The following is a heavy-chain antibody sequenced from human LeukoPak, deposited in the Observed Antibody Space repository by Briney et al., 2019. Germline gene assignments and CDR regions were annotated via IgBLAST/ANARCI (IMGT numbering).Heavy chain of an antibody. V-gene: IGHV3-30-3*01. CDR1: GFTFSSYA. CDR3: ARDGFADIVVVPAAMPFAFDI. Sequence: GGSPRLSCAASGFTFSSYAMHWVRQAPGEGLEWVAVISYDGSNKYYADSVKGRFTISRHNSSNSLYPQMNSLRAEDTAVYSCARDGFADIVVVPAAMPFAFDIWGQGTMITVSS. CDR2: ISYDGSNK. D-gene: IGHD2-2*01. J-gene: IGHJ3*02.